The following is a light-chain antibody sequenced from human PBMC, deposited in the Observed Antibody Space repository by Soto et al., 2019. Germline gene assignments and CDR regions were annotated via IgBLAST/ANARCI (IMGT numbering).Light chain of an antibody. CDR1: NSRSGSNY. J-gene: IGLJ1*01. V-gene: IGLV1-47*01. CDR2: RND. CDR3: ATWDDSLRVYV. Sequence: QSVLPQPPSASGTPGQRVTISCSTTNSRSGSNYVYWYQQLPGAAPKLLIYRNDQRPSEVPDRFSASKSGTSASLAISGLRSEDEADYFCATWDDSLRVYVFGSGTKLTVL.